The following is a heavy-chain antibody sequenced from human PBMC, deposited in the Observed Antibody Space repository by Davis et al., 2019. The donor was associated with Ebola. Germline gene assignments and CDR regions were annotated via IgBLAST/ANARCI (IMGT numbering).Heavy chain of an antibody. V-gene: IGHV3-23*01. D-gene: IGHD2/OR15-2a*01. CDR3: AKGGARYFYHYYGMDV. CDR1: GFTFTSYT. CDR2: LSGSGAKT. Sequence: GGSLRLSCAASGFTFTSYTLSWVRQAPGKGLEWVSLLSGSGAKTYSADSVKGRFTISRDNSKNTLYLQMNSLRADDTALYYCAKGGARYFYHYYGMDVWGQGTTVTVSS. J-gene: IGHJ6*02.